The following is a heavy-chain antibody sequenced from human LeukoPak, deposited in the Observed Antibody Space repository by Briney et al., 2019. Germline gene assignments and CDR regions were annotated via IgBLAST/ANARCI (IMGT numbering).Heavy chain of an antibody. CDR3: ARGFDISGAYSGPPDY. CDR1: GYTFTAYY. V-gene: IGHV1-2*02. J-gene: IGHJ4*02. D-gene: IGHD3-22*01. CDR2: INPNSGGT. Sequence: ASVKVSCKASGYTFTAYYIHWVRQAPGQGLEWMGWINPNSGGTNYAQKFQGRVTMTRDTSISTAYLDLSRLTSDDTAMYYCARGFDISGAYSGPPDYWGQGTLVTVSS.